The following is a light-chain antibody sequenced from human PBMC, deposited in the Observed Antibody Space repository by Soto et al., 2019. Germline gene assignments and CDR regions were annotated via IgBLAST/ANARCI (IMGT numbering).Light chain of an antibody. CDR3: QQYGGSRT. CDR1: QSVSSNY. V-gene: IGKV3-20*01. J-gene: IGKJ1*01. CDR2: GAS. Sequence: ENVLTQSPGTLSLSPGERATLSCRASQSVSSNYLAWYQQKPGQAPRLLIYGASNRATGIPDRFSGSESGTDFTLTISRLEPEDFAVYYCQQYGGSRTFGQGTKVDIK.